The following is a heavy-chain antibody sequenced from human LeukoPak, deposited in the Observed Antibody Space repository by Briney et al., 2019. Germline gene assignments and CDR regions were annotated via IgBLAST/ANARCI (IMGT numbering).Heavy chain of an antibody. CDR1: GFTFSSYW. CDR3: AELGITMIGGV. Sequence: GGSLRLSCAASGFTFSSYWMHWVRQAPGKGLVWVSRINSDGSSTTYADSVKGRFTISRDNAKSTLYLQMNSLRAEDTAVYYCAELGITMIGGVWGKGTTVTISS. V-gene: IGHV3-74*01. J-gene: IGHJ6*04. CDR2: INSDGSST. D-gene: IGHD3-10*02.